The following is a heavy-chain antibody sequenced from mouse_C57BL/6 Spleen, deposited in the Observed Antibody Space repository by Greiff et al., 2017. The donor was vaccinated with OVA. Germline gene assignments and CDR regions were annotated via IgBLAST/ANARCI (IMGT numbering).Heavy chain of an antibody. V-gene: IGHV1-81*01. CDR1: GYTFTSYA. CDR3: ARSAAFDY. J-gene: IGHJ2*01. CDR2: IDPKSGNT. Sequence: QVQLQQSGAELARPGASVKLSCKASGYTFTSYAISWVKQRTGQGLEWIGEIDPKSGNTNYNEKFKGKATLTADKPSSTAYMELRGLTAEDSAVYFCARSAAFDYWGQGTTLTVSA.